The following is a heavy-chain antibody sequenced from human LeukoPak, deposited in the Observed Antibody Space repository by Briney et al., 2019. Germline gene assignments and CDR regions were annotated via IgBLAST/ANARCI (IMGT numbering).Heavy chain of an antibody. CDR3: ARVLEYSSLGHMYYFDY. Sequence: PSETLSLTCAVSGGSISSGGYSWSWIRQPPGKGLEWIGYIYHSGSTYYNPSLKSRVTISVDTSKNQFSLKLSSVTAADTAVYYCARVLEYSSLGHMYYFDYWGQGTLVTVSS. J-gene: IGHJ4*02. V-gene: IGHV4-30-2*01. CDR2: IYHSGST. D-gene: IGHD6-6*01. CDR1: GGSISSGGYS.